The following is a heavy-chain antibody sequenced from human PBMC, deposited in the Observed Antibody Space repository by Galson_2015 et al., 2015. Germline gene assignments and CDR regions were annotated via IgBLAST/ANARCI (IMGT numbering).Heavy chain of an antibody. Sequence: SLRLSCAASGFTFSSYWMHWVRQAPGKGLVWVSRIESDGSSTGYADSVKGRFTISRDNAKNTLYLQMNSLRAEDTAVYYCAREPILDTFDIWGQGTMVTVSS. V-gene: IGHV3-74*01. CDR1: GFTFSSYW. D-gene: IGHD2-8*02. CDR3: AREPILDTFDI. CDR2: IESDGSST. J-gene: IGHJ3*02.